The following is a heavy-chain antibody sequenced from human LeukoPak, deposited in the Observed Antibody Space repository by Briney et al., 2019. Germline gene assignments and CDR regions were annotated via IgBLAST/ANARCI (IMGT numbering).Heavy chain of an antibody. J-gene: IGHJ5*02. V-gene: IGHV4-39*01. D-gene: IGHD2-15*01. CDR3: ARALGYCSGGSCTRGYNWFDP. Sequence: SQTLSLTCAVSGGSISSSDYYWGWIRQPPGKGLEWIGSIYYGGSTYYNPSLKSRVTISVDTSMNQFSLKLSFVTTADTAVYYCARALGYCSGGSCTRGYNWFDPWGQGTLVTVPS. CDR2: IYYGGST. CDR1: GGSISSSDYY.